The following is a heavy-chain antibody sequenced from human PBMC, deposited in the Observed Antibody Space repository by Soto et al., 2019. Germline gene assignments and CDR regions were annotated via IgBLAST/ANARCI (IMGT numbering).Heavy chain of an antibody. CDR3: ARGYDFWSGPPLYYYMDV. V-gene: IGHV3-33*01. CDR1: GFTFSSYG. CDR2: IWYDGSNK. Sequence: PGGSLRLSCAASGFTFSSYGMHWVRQAPGKGLEWVAVIWYDGSNKYYADSVKGRFTISRDNSKNTLYLQMNSLRAEDTAVYYCARGYDFWSGPPLYYYMDVWGKGTTVTVSS. J-gene: IGHJ6*03. D-gene: IGHD3-3*01.